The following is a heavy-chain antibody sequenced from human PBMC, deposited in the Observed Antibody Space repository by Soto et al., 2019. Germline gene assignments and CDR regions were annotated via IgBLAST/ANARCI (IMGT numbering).Heavy chain of an antibody. Sequence: GGSLRLSCAASGFTFSSYGMHWVRQAPGKGLEWVAVMWYDGSNKYYADSVKGRFTISRDNSKNTLYLQMNSLRAEDTAVYYCARDHCSSTSCYDFWSGYLDYWGQGTLVTVSS. J-gene: IGHJ4*02. CDR2: MWYDGSNK. D-gene: IGHD2-2*01. CDR1: GFTFSSYG. CDR3: ARDHCSSTSCYDFWSGYLDY. V-gene: IGHV3-33*01.